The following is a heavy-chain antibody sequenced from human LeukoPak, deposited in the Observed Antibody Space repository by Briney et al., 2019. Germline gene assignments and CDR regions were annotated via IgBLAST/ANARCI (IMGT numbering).Heavy chain of an antibody. Sequence: ASVKVSCKASGYTFTTYDINRVRQATGRGLEWMGWMSPNNGKTGYAQKFQGRVTMTRDTSINTAYMELSSLTSEDTAVYYCARNPYGTGQFDPWGQEILVTVSS. CDR1: GYTFTTYD. CDR2: MSPNNGKT. V-gene: IGHV1-8*01. J-gene: IGHJ5*02. CDR3: ARNPYGTGQFDP. D-gene: IGHD2-8*02.